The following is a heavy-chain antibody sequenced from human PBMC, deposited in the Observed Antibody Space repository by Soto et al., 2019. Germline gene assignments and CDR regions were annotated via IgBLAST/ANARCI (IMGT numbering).Heavy chain of an antibody. CDR1: GFTFSSYG. CDR3: AKDNFQYSSSWWSEYYYYGMDV. J-gene: IGHJ6*02. D-gene: IGHD6-13*01. Sequence: GGSLRLSCAASGFTFSSYGMHWVRQAPGKGLEWVAVISYDGSNKYYADSVKGRFTISRDNSKNTLYLQMNSLRAEDTAVYYCAKDNFQYSSSWWSEYYYYGMDVWGQGTTVTVSS. V-gene: IGHV3-30*18. CDR2: ISYDGSNK.